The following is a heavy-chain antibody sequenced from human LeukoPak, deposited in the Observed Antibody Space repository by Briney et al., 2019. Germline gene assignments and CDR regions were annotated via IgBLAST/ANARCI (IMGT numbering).Heavy chain of an antibody. J-gene: IGHJ5*02. CDR3: ARDIGTGWFASQGHNWFDP. Sequence: PSQTLSLTCSASGGSISSGSYYWTWVRQPAGRGLEWIGRIYTSGSTNYNPSLKSRVTISTDTSKNHFSLKLTSVTAADTAVYYCARDIGTGWFASQGHNWFDPWGQGTLVTVSS. CDR1: GGSISSGSYY. V-gene: IGHV4-61*02. CDR2: IYTSGST. D-gene: IGHD6-19*01.